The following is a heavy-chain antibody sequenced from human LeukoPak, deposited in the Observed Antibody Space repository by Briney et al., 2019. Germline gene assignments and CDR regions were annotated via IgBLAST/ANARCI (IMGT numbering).Heavy chain of an antibody. D-gene: IGHD3-3*01. CDR1: GGSISSSTNY. Sequence: SETLSLTCTVSGGSISSSTNYWGWIRHPPGKGLEWFGSIYYSGSTYYNPSLKSRVTISVDTSKNQFSLKLSSVTAADTAVYSCARLSLKVLEWARTKGKETHYFDCWGQGTLVTVSS. CDR3: ARLSLKVLEWARTKGKETHYFDC. J-gene: IGHJ4*02. CDR2: IYYSGST. V-gene: IGHV4-39*07.